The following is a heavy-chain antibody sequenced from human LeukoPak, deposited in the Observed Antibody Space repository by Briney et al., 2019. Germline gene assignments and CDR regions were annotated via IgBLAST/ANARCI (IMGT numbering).Heavy chain of an antibody. D-gene: IGHD6-19*01. CDR1: GYTLTELS. V-gene: IGHV1-69*13. J-gene: IGHJ1*01. Sequence: GASVKVSCKVSGYTLTELSMHWVRQAPGQGLEWMGGIIPIFGTANYAQKFQGGVTITADESTSTAYMELSSLRSEDTAVYYCARGPQVAVAGNFQHWGQGTLVTVSS. CDR2: IIPIFGTA. CDR3: ARGPQVAVAGNFQH.